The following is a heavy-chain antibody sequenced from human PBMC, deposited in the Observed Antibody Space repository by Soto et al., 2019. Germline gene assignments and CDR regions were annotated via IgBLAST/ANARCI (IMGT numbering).Heavy chain of an antibody. CDR1: GGTFSSYT. V-gene: IGHV1-69*02. CDR2: IIPILGIA. Sequence: QVQLVQSGAEVKKPGSSVKVSCKASGGTFSSYTISWVRQAPGQGLEWMGRIIPILGIANYAQKFQGRVTITADKSTSTAYMELSSLRSEDTAVYYCANHRNCIGGSCYSNWYFDLWGRGTLVTVSS. J-gene: IGHJ2*01. CDR3: ANHRNCIGGSCYSNWYFDL. D-gene: IGHD2-15*01.